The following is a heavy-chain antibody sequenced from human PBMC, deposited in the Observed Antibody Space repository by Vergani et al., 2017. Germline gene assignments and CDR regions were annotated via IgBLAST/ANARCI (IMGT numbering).Heavy chain of an antibody. J-gene: IGHJ4*02. CDR3: SKGDDGDYGGFDY. CDR1: GFTFSSYS. CDR2: ISGSGGST. Sequence: EVQLLESGGGLVQPGGSLRLSCSASGFTFSSYSMSWVRQPPGKALEWVSAISGSGGSTYYADSVKGRFTISRDNSKNTLYLQRNSLRAEDTAVDYCSKGDDGDYGGFDYWGQGTLVTVSS. V-gene: IGHV3-23*01. D-gene: IGHD4-17*01.